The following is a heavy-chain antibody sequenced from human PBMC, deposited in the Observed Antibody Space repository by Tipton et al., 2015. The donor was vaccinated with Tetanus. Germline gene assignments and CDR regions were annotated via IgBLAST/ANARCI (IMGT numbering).Heavy chain of an antibody. CDR3: ARDQGGGRVVRLNWFDP. V-gene: IGHV4-30-4*01. D-gene: IGHD6-6*01. CDR2: IHHSGLA. CDR1: GDSVSTGNFY. J-gene: IGHJ5*02. Sequence: TLSLTCTVSGDSVSTGNFYWSWIRQPPGKGLEWIAFIHHSGLAFSKPSLKSRVSISIDTSQNQFSLTLTSVTAADTAVYYCARDQGGGRVVRLNWFDPWGHGTLVTVSS.